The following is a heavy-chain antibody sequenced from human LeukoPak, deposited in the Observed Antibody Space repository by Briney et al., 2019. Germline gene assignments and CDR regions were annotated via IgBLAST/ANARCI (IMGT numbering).Heavy chain of an antibody. CDR2: IKQDGSEK. V-gene: IGHV3-7*03. D-gene: IGHD6-19*01. Sequence: GGSLRLSCAASGFTFSSYWMSWVRQAPGKGLEWVANIKQDGSEKYYVDSVKGQFTISRDNAKNSLYLQMNSLRAEDTAVYYCARGPAIAVAGLDYYFDYWGQGTLVTVSS. CDR3: ARGPAIAVAGLDYYFDY. J-gene: IGHJ4*02. CDR1: GFTFSSYW.